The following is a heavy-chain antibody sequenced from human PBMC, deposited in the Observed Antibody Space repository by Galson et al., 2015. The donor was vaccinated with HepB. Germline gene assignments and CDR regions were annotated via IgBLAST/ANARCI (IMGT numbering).Heavy chain of an antibody. Sequence: SVKVSCKASGYTFTTYGINWVRQAPGQGLEWMGWISAYNGKTNYAQKLQGRVTMTKDTSTSTAYMELRSLRSDDTAVYYCARDGGYCSTTSCYSAWFDPWGQGTLVTVSS. CDR1: GYTFTTYG. CDR2: ISAYNGKT. V-gene: IGHV1-18*04. D-gene: IGHD2-2*01. J-gene: IGHJ5*02. CDR3: ARDGGYCSTTSCYSAWFDP.